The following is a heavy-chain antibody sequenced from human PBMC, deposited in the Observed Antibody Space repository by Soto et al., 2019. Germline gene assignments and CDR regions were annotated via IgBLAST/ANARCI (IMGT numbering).Heavy chain of an antibody. V-gene: IGHV1-3*01. J-gene: IGHJ5*02. CDR1: GYTFTSYA. CDR3: ARDKGIVVVPAAQGNWFDP. D-gene: IGHD2-2*01. CDR2: INAGNGNT. Sequence: GASVKVSCKASGYTFTSYAMHWVRQAPGQRLEWMGWINAGNGNTKYSQKFQGRVTITRDTSASTAYMELSSLRSEDTAVYYCARDKGIVVVPAAQGNWFDPWGQGTLVTVSS.